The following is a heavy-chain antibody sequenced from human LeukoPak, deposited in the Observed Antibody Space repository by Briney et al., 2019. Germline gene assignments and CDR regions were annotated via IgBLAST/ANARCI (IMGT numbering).Heavy chain of an antibody. CDR3: ARVGMRRYNWFDP. CDR1: GGSISSGGYS. V-gene: IGHV4-30-2*01. D-gene: IGHD3-10*01. J-gene: IGHJ5*02. CDR2: IYHSGST. Sequence: PSQTLSLTCAVSGGSISSGGYSWSWIRQPPGEGLEWIGYIYHSGSTYYNPSLKSRVTISIDRSKNQFSLKLSSVTAADTAVYYCARVGMRRYNWFDPWGQGTLVTVSS.